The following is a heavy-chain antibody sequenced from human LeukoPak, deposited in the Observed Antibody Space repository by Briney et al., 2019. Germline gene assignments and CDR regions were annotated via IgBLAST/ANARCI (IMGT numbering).Heavy chain of an antibody. V-gene: IGHV1-69*06. Sequence: GASVKVSCKASGGTFSSYAISWVRQAPGQGLQWMGGIIPIFGTANYAQKFQGRATITADKSTSTAYMELSSLRSEDTAVYYCARGRGGKYCSGGSCYSYDYYYYYMDVWGKGTTVTVSS. CDR3: ARGRGGKYCSGGSCYSYDYYYYYMDV. D-gene: IGHD2-15*01. CDR1: GGTFSSYA. CDR2: IIPIFGTA. J-gene: IGHJ6*03.